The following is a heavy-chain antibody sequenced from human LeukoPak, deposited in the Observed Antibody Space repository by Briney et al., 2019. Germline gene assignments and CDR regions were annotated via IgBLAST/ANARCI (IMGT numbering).Heavy chain of an antibody. D-gene: IGHD3-22*01. CDR1: GGSISSYY. V-gene: IGHV4-59*01. Sequence: SETLSLTCSVSGGSISSYYWSWIRQPPGKGLDWIGYIYYSGSTNYNPSLKSRVTISVDTSKNQFSLKLSSVTAADTAVYYCAGRPGDYYYDSSGYYSNWGQGTLVTVSS. CDR2: IYYSGST. J-gene: IGHJ4*02. CDR3: AGRPGDYYYDSSGYYSN.